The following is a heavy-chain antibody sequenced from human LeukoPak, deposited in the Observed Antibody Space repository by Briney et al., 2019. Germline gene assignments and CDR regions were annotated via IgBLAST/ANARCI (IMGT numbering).Heavy chain of an antibody. Sequence: AGGSLRLSCAASGFTFSSYSMNWVRQAPGKGLEWVSSISSSSSYIYYADSVKGRFTTSRDNAKNSLYLQMNSLRAEGTAVYYCARGSVVTAIPGYYYGMDVWGQGTTVTVSS. CDR2: ISSSSSYI. J-gene: IGHJ6*02. V-gene: IGHV3-21*01. D-gene: IGHD2-21*02. CDR3: ARGSVVTAIPGYYYGMDV. CDR1: GFTFSSYS.